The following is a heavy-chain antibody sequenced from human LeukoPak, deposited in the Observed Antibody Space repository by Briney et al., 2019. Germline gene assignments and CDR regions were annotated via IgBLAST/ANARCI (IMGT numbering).Heavy chain of an antibody. D-gene: IGHD3-22*01. Sequence: GGSLRLSCAASGFTFSSYWMSWVRQAPGKGLEWVANIKRDGSEKYYVDSVKGRFTISRDNAKNSLYLQMNSLRAEDTAVYYCARELIYDCSGYYSPYYYYMDVWGKGTTVTVSS. CDR1: GFTFSSYW. V-gene: IGHV3-7*01. CDR3: ARELIYDCSGYYSPYYYYMDV. CDR2: IKRDGSEK. J-gene: IGHJ6*03.